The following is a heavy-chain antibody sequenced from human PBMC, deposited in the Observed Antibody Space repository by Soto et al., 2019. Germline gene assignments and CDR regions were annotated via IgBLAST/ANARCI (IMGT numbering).Heavy chain of an antibody. D-gene: IGHD3-9*01. Sequence: ASVKVSCKASGGNFNSYAISWVRQAPGQGLEWVGVIIPVLGTGDYAQHFQGRVTITADESTATAYMELSSLMSEDTAVYYCARPPGYISDWYYFDLWGQGTQVTVSS. CDR2: IIPVLGTG. CDR3: ARPPGYISDWYYFDL. J-gene: IGHJ4*02. V-gene: IGHV1-69*13. CDR1: GGNFNSYA.